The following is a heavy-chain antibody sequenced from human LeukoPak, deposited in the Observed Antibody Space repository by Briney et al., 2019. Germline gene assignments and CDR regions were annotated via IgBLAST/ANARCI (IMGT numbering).Heavy chain of an antibody. CDR1: GGSISSYY. CDR2: IYYSGST. CDR3: AKEVAVAGRDPDAFDI. V-gene: IGHV4-59*01. J-gene: IGHJ3*02. Sequence: SETLSLTXTVSGGSISSYYWSWIRQPPGKGLEWIGYIYYSGSTNYNPSLKSRVTISVDTSKNQFSLKLSSVTAADTAVYYCAKEVAVAGRDPDAFDIWGQGTMVTVSS. D-gene: IGHD6-19*01.